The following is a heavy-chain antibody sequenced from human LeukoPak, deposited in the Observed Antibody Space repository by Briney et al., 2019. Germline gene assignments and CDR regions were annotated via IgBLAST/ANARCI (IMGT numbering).Heavy chain of an antibody. CDR2: INHSGST. V-gene: IGHV4-34*01. CDR3: VRQGPQIVVVPAAIWFDP. Sequence: SETLSLTCAVYGGSFSGYYWSWIRQPPGKGLEWIGEINHSGSTNYNPSLKSRVTISVDTSKNQFSLKLSSVTAADTAVYYCVRQGPQIVVVPAAIWFDPWGQGTLVTVSS. D-gene: IGHD2-2*01. CDR1: GGSFSGYY. J-gene: IGHJ5*02.